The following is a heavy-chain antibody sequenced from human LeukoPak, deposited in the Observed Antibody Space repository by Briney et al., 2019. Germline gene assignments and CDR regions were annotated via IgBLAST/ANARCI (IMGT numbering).Heavy chain of an antibody. CDR2: IRKKGYGETT. V-gene: IGHV3-49*04. Sequence: GGSLRLSCTASGFTFGDDAWSWVRQAPGKGLEWISFIRKKGYGETTDYAPSVRGRFTISRDDAKSIAYLQMNSLKTEDTALYYCSRGLHDYGDSNYYFDQWGRGTLVTVSS. CDR3: SRGLHDYGDSNYYFDQ. D-gene: IGHD4-17*01. CDR1: GFTFGDDA. J-gene: IGHJ4*02.